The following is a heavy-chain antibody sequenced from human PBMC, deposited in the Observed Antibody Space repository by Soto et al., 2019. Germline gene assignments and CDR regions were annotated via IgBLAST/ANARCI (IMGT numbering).Heavy chain of an antibody. CDR1: GFTFSSYA. V-gene: IGHV3-30-3*01. J-gene: IGHJ1*01. D-gene: IGHD3-22*01. CDR2: ISYDGSNK. Sequence: QVQLVESGGGVVQPGRSLRLSCAASGFTFSSYAMHWVRQAPGKGLEWVAVISYDGSNKYYADSVKGRFTISRDNSKNTLYLQMNSLRAEDTAVYYCARGVDYYDSVDFQHWGQGTLFTVSS. CDR3: ARGVDYYDSVDFQH.